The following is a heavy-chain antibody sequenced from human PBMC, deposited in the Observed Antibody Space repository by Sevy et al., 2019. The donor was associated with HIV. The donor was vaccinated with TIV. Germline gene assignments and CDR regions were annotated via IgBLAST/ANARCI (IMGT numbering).Heavy chain of an antibody. Sequence: GGSLRLSCAASGFTFSDYYMSWIRQAPGKGLEWVSYISSSGSTIYYADSVKGRFTISRDNAKNSLYLQMNSLRAEDMAVYYCARAQHHAVITRFLGFDYWGQGTLVTVSS. V-gene: IGHV3-11*01. J-gene: IGHJ4*02. CDR3: ARAQHHAVITRFLGFDY. CDR1: GFTFSDYY. D-gene: IGHD3-16*01. CDR2: ISSSGSTI.